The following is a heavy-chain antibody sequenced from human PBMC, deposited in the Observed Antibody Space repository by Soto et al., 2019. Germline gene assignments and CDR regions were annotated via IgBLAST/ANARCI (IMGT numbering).Heavy chain of an antibody. CDR1: GFIFGNYW. CDR2: IRKYESKM. Sequence: EVQLVESGGGLVQPGGSLRLSCTGSGFIFGNYWMTWVRQAPGQGLERVANIRKYESKMSYLDAVRGRFTISRDNAKNSLFLQMNDLKAEDTALYYCTRDISPGTSGWYFDAFDLWCQGTMVTVSS. CDR3: TRDISPGTSGWYFDAFDL. J-gene: IGHJ3*01. V-gene: IGHV3-7*05. D-gene: IGHD6-19*01.